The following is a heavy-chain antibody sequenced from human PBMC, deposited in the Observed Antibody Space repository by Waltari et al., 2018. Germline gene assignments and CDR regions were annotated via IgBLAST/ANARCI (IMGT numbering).Heavy chain of an antibody. V-gene: IGHV3-74*01. CDR1: GFTFSRYW. J-gene: IGHJ6*02. Sequence: EEQLVESGGGLIQPGESLRVSCAVSGFTFSRYWMNWVRQAPGKGLVWVVRINSDGRDTSYADSVKGRLTISRDNAKNTVYLQMKSLRAEDTAVYYCARVARKTYSSPVPGRDYYYGMDVWGLGTTVTVSS. CDR2: INSDGRDT. CDR3: ARVARKTYSSPVPGRDYYYGMDV. D-gene: IGHD6-13*01.